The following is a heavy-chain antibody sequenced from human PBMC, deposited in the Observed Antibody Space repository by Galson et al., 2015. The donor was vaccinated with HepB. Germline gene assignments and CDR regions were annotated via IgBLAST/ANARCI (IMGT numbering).Heavy chain of an antibody. J-gene: IGHJ4*02. CDR1: GFTFTDYY. Sequence: SLRLSCAASGFTFTDYYMSWIRQAPGKGLEWVSYISGSGSTTIFYADSVKGRFTISRDNAKNSLYLQMTSLRDEDTAVYYCVFLRGNDLKPLDSWGLGTLVTVSS. V-gene: IGHV3-11*04. CDR2: ISGSGSTTI. D-gene: IGHD4-23*01. CDR3: VFLRGNDLKPLDS.